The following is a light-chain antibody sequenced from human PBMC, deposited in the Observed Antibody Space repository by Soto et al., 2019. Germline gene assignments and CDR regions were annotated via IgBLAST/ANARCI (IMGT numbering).Light chain of an antibody. Sequence: EIVMTQSPATLSVSPLEGATLSFRGSQSISSNLAWYEQKPGRAPRLLIYDASTRATGIPARFSGRGSGTEFTLTISSLQSEDFALYYCQQYNNWPRTFGQGTKVDI. CDR2: DAS. CDR1: QSISSN. V-gene: IGKV3-15*01. CDR3: QQYNNWPRT. J-gene: IGKJ1*01.